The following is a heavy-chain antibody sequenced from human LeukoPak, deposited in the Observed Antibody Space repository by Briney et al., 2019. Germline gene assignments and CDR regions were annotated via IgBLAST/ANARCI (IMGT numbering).Heavy chain of an antibody. J-gene: IGHJ4*02. D-gene: IGHD6-13*01. CDR1: GGSFSGYY. CDR2: INHSGST. V-gene: IGHV4-34*01. Sequence: SETLSLTCAVYGGSFSGYYWSWIRQPPGKGLEWIGEINHSGSTNYNPSLKSRVTISVDTSKNQFSLKLSSVTAADTAVYYCARKSSSSWERRSIGGLDYWGQGMQVTVSS. CDR3: ARKSSSSWERRSIGGLDY.